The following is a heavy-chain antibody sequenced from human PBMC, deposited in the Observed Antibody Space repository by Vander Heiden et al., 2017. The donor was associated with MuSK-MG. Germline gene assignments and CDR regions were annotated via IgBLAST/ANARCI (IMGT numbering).Heavy chain of an antibody. Sequence: QVQLVQSGAEVKKPGASVKVSCKASGYTFTSYDINWVRQATGHGLEWMGWMNPNSGNTGYAQKFQGRVTMTRNTSISTAYMELSSLRSEDTAVYYCARRPTLEWLFGIAGYYYYYMDVWGKGTTVTVSS. CDR1: GYTFTSYD. J-gene: IGHJ6*03. V-gene: IGHV1-8*01. D-gene: IGHD3-3*01. CDR3: ARRPTLEWLFGIAGYYYYYMDV. CDR2: MNPNSGNT.